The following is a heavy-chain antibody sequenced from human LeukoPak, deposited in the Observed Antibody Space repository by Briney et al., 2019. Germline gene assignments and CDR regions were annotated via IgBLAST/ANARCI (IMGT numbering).Heavy chain of an antibody. CDR1: GFTLSTYA. CDR2: IRSKAYGGTT. CDR3: TRDREYSCGHGYYYYMDV. V-gene: IGHV3-49*04. D-gene: IGHD5-18*01. Sequence: PGGSLRLSCAASGFTLSTYAMSWVRQTPGKGLEWVGFIRSKAYGGTTEYAASVKGRFTISRDDSKSIAYLQMNSLKTEDTAVYYCTRDREYSCGHGYYYYMDVWGKGTTVTVSS. J-gene: IGHJ6*03.